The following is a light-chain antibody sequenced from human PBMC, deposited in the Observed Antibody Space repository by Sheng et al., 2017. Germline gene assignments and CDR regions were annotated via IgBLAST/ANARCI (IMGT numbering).Light chain of an antibody. CDR2: AVS. Sequence: DIQMTQSPSSVSASVGDRVTITCRASQDVGTYLAWYQQAPGKAHNLLISAVSTLQSGVPARFSGSGSGTEFTLTISSLHPEDFTTYYCQQASGLPWTFGQGTKVEIK. V-gene: IGKV1-12*01. J-gene: IGKJ1*01. CDR3: QQASGLPWT. CDR1: QDVGTY.